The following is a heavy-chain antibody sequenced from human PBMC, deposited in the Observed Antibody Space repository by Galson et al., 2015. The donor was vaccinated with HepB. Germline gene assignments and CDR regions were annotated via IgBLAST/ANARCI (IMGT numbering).Heavy chain of an antibody. CDR2: IKQDGSEK. V-gene: IGHV3-7*03. CDR1: GFTFSSYW. CDR3: ARRQYSSSWYGAGVVWFDP. D-gene: IGHD6-13*01. J-gene: IGHJ5*02. Sequence: SLRLSCAASGFTFSSYWMSWVRQAPGKGLEWVANIKQDGSEKYYVDSVKGRFTISRDNAKNSLYLQMNSLRAEDTAVYYCARRQYSSSWYGAGVVWFDPWGQGTLVTVSS.